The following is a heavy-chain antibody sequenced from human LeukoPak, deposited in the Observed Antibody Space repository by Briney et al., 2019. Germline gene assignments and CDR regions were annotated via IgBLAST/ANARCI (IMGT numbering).Heavy chain of an antibody. J-gene: IGHJ3*01. CDR3: AKGLLSGDVVETTHVAFDV. Sequence: PGGSLRLSCAASGFSFSFYWMHWVRQAPGKGLEWVSGISWNSGSIDYADSLKGRFTISRDNAKNSLYLQMNSLRAEDTALYYCAKGLLSGDVVETTHVAFDVWGQGTRVTVSS. D-gene: IGHD3-9*01. V-gene: IGHV3-9*01. CDR2: ISWNSGSI. CDR1: GFSFSFYW.